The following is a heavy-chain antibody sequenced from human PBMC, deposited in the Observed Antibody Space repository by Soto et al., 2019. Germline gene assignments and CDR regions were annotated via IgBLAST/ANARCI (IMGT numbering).Heavy chain of an antibody. V-gene: IGHV1-46*01. J-gene: IGHJ4*02. CDR2: INPSGGGT. CDR3: ACSGIAAAGTEY. Sequence: QVQLVQSGAELKKPGASVRVSCKASGYTFTNFYMHCVRQAPGQGLEWMGIINPSGGGTIYAQKFQGRVSATSDTSTSTVYMDLSSLSSDDTAVYYCACSGIAAAGTEYWGQGTLVSVST. D-gene: IGHD6-25*01. CDR1: GYTFTNFY.